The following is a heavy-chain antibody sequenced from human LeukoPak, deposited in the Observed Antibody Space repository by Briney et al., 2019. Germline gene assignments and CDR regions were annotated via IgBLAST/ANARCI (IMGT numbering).Heavy chain of an antibody. CDR2: IHSSGTT. J-gene: IGHJ5*02. Sequence: PSETLSLTCTVSGDSISGNYWNWIRQPAGKGLEWIGRIHSSGTTNYNPSLKSRITMSIEKSQNQFSLKLSSVTAADTAVYYCASDYTGYNWFDPWGQGNLVTVSS. CDR1: GDSISGNY. CDR3: ASDYTGYNWFDP. V-gene: IGHV4-4*07. D-gene: IGHD2-2*03.